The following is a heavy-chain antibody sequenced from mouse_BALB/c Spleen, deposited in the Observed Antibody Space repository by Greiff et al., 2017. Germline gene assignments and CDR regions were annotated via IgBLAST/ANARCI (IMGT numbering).Heavy chain of an antibody. CDR3: ARNWDEDY. J-gene: IGHJ2*01. D-gene: IGHD4-1*01. Sequence: VQLQQSGAELARPGASVKLSCKASGYTFTDYYINWVKQRTGQGLEWIGEIYPGSGNTYYNEKFKGKATLTADKSSSTAYMQRSSLTSEDSAVYVCARNWDEDYWGQGTTLTVSS. CDR1: GYTFTDYY. V-gene: IGHV1-77*01. CDR2: IYPGSGNT.